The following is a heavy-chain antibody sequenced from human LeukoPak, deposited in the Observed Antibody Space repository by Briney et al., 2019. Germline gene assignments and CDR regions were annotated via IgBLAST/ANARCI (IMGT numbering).Heavy chain of an antibody. Sequence: SVKVSCKASGYTFTSYDINWVRQATGQGLEWMGGIIPIFGTANYAQKFQGRVTITADKSTSTAYMELSSLRSEDTAVYYCARAVGLAVAGSYYMDVWGKGTTVTVSS. D-gene: IGHD6-19*01. J-gene: IGHJ6*03. CDR2: IIPIFGTA. V-gene: IGHV1-69*06. CDR1: GYTFTSYD. CDR3: ARAVGLAVAGSYYMDV.